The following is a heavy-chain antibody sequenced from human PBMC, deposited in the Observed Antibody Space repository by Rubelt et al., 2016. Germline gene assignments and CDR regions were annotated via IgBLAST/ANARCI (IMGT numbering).Heavy chain of an antibody. J-gene: IGHJ5*01. CDR3: ASSGYSSGWYDC. D-gene: IGHD6-19*01. Sequence: QVQLQESGPGLVKPSETLSLTCTVSGGSISTYYWSWIRQSPGKGLEWIGYVQYSVTTKYNPSLKGRVTISVDTSQKQFSLMLTSVTAADTAVYFCASSGYSSGWYDCWGQGTLVTVSS. CDR1: GGSISTYY. V-gene: IGHV4-59*01. CDR2: VQYSVTT.